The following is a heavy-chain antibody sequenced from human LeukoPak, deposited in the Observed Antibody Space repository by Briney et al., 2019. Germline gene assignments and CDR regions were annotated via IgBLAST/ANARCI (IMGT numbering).Heavy chain of an antibody. CDR2: IYSGGSI. D-gene: IGHD5/OR15-5a*01. Sequence: GGSLRLSCAASGFTVSSNYMSWVRQAPGKGLEWVSVIYSGGSIYYTDSVKGRFTISRDNSKNTLYLQMNSLRAEDTAVYYCARGFVYTGLDYWGRGTLVTVSS. J-gene: IGHJ4*02. CDR3: ARGFVYTGLDY. V-gene: IGHV3-66*01. CDR1: GFTVSSNY.